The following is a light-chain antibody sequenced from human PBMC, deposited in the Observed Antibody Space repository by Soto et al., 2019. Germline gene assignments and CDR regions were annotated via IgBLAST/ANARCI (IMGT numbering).Light chain of an antibody. CDR2: TNN. J-gene: IGLJ2*01. CDR3: ASWDDSLNGVV. CDR1: KSNIGDNT. Sequence: QAVVTQPPSASGTPGQRVTMSCSGSKSNIGDNTVNWFQQLPGSAPKLIISTNNQRPSGVPDRFSGSKSGNSGSLAIRGLQSEDEADYYCASWDDSLNGVVFGGGTTLTVL. V-gene: IGLV1-44*01.